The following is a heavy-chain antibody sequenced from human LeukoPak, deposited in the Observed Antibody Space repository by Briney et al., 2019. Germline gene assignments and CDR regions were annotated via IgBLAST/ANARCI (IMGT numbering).Heavy chain of an antibody. Sequence: SETLSLTCAVYGGSFSGYHWSWIRQPPGKGLEWIGEINHSGSTNYNPSLKSRVTISVDTSKNQFSLKLSSVTAADTAVYYCARGRYYGSGSYYKREAYFDYWGQGTLVTVSS. J-gene: IGHJ4*02. V-gene: IGHV4-34*01. CDR1: GGSFSGYH. CDR2: INHSGST. CDR3: ARGRYYGSGSYYKREAYFDY. D-gene: IGHD3-10*01.